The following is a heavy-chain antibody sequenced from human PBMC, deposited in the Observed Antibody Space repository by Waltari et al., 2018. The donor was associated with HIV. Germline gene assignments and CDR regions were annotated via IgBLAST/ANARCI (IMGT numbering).Heavy chain of an antibody. Sequence: QVHLVESGGGVVQPGRSLGLSCAASGFTFNSRGVHWVRQAQGKGRAWVAFILSKGNEAYYGQAVKGRFTISRDESTNMVYLQMNSLRADDTAIYYCAKESDAFDVWGQGTMVIVSS. V-gene: IGHV3-30*18. CDR3: AKESDAFDV. J-gene: IGHJ3*01. CDR2: ILSKGNEA. CDR1: GFTFNSRG.